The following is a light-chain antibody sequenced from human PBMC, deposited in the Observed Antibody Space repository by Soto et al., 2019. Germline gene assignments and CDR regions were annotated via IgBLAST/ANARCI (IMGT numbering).Light chain of an antibody. CDR1: QTITKY. CDR2: ATD. V-gene: IGKV1-39*01. CDR3: QQSYNNPQT. J-gene: IGKJ1*01. Sequence: DIQMTHSPSSLSASVGCRFNITCRASQTITKYLNWYQQQSGKAPKLLIYATDTLQSGVPSRLSGSGYGTDYTITISSMKHEDFATYYCQQSYNNPQTFGHGTKVDIK.